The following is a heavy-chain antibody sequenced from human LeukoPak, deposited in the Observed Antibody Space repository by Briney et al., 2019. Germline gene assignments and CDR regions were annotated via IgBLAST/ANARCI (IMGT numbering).Heavy chain of an antibody. CDR3: ARGDYVWGSYVAFDI. J-gene: IGHJ3*02. Sequence: ASVKVSCKASGYTFTSYGISWVRQAPGQGLEWMGWISAYNGNTNYAQKLQGRVTMTTDTSTSTAYMELRSLRSDDTAVYYCARGDYVWGSYVAFDIWGRGTMVTVSS. CDR2: ISAYNGNT. D-gene: IGHD3-16*01. V-gene: IGHV1-18*01. CDR1: GYTFTSYG.